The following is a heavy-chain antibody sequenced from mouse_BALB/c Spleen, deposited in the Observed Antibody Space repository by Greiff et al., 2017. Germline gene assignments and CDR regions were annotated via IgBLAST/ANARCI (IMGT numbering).Heavy chain of an antibody. D-gene: IGHD1-1*01. CDR1: GFTFSDYG. CDR3: ARYYGSLYAMDY. CDR2: ISNLAYSI. J-gene: IGHJ4*01. V-gene: IGHV5-15*02. Sequence: VQLKESGGGLVQPGGSRKLSCAASGFTFSDYGMAWVRQAPGKGPEWVAFISNLAYSIYYADTVTGRFTISRENAKNTLYLEMSSLRSEDTAMYYCARYYGSLYAMDYWGQGTSVTVSS.